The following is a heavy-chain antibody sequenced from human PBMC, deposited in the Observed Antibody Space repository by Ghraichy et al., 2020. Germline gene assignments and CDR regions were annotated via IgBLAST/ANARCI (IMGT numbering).Heavy chain of an antibody. CDR3: ARDLGYSSSWYENWFDP. V-gene: IGHV4-31*03. Sequence: SETLSLTCTVSGGSISSGGYYWSWIRQHPGKGLEWIGYIYYSGSTYYNPSLKSRLTISVDTSKNQFSLKLSSVTAADTAVYYCARDLGYSSSWYENWFDPWGQGNLVTGTS. D-gene: IGHD6-13*01. CDR1: GGSISSGGYY. J-gene: IGHJ5*02. CDR2: IYYSGST.